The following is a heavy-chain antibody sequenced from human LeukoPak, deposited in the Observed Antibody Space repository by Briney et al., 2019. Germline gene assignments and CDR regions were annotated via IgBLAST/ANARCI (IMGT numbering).Heavy chain of an antibody. CDR1: GGSISSYY. Sequence: KPSETLSLTRTVSGGSISSYYWSWIRQPPGKGLEWIGYIYYSGSTNYNPSLKSRVTISVDTSKNQFSLKLSSVTAADTAVYYCARESYYYDSSGYSQPFDYWGQGTLVTVSS. J-gene: IGHJ4*02. CDR3: ARESYYYDSSGYSQPFDY. CDR2: IYYSGST. D-gene: IGHD3-22*01. V-gene: IGHV4-59*01.